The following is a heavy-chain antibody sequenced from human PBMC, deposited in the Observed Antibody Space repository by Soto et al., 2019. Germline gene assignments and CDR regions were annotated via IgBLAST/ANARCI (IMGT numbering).Heavy chain of an antibody. CDR2: IYYSGST. D-gene: IGHD3-9*01. J-gene: IGHJ5*02. V-gene: IGHV4-39*01. CDR1: GGSISSSSYX. CDR3: ASYVLRYFDWSQFWFDP. Sequence: SETLSLTCTVSGGSISSSSYXRGWIRQPPGKGLEWIGSIYYSGSTYYNPSLKSRVTISVDTSKNQFSLKLSSVTAADTAVYYCASYVLRYFDWSQFWFDPWGQGTLVTVSS.